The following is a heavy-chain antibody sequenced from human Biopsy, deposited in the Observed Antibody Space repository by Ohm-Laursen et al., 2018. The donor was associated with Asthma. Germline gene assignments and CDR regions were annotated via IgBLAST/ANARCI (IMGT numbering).Heavy chain of an antibody. CDR3: ARGKTWGRSYYFDY. D-gene: IGHD6-6*01. V-gene: IGHV3-30-3*01. CDR2: ISFDGSNK. Sequence: SLRLSCTASGFTFHNSVMHWVRQAPGKGLEWVAGISFDGSNKYYADSVKGRFTISRDNSKDTLYLQVNSLRGDDTAVYYCARGKTWGRSYYFDYWGQGTLVTVSS. J-gene: IGHJ4*02. CDR1: GFTFHNSV.